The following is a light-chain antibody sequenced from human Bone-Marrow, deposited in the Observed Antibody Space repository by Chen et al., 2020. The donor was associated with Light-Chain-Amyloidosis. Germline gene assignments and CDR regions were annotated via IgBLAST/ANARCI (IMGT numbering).Light chain of an antibody. V-gene: IGLV3-21*02. J-gene: IGLJ3*02. CDR2: DAS. Sequence: SYVLTPPSSLSAAPGQTATLACGGNNIGTTSVHWYQQPPGQAPLLVVYDASDRPSGIPERLAGSNSGNTATLTISRVEAGDEADYYCQVWDRSSDRPVFGGGTKLTVL. CDR1: NIGTTS. CDR3: QVWDRSSDRPV.